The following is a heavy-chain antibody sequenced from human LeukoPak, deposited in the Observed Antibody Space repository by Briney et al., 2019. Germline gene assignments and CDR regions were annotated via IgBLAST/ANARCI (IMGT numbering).Heavy chain of an antibody. J-gene: IGHJ4*02. V-gene: IGHV3-11*01. CDR3: ARYYYDSSGYYFQFDY. CDR1: GFTFSDYY. Sequence: PGGSLRLSRAASGFTFSDYYMSWIRQAPGKGLEWVSYISSSGSTIYYADSVKGRFTISRDNAKSSLYLQMNSLRAEDTAVYYCARYYYDSSGYYFQFDYWGQGTLVTVSS. CDR2: ISSSGSTI. D-gene: IGHD3-22*01.